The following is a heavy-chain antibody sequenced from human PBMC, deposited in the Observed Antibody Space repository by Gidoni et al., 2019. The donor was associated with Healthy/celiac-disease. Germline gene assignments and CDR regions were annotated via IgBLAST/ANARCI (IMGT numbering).Heavy chain of an antibody. CDR2: IWYDGSNK. D-gene: IGHD6-19*01. J-gene: IGHJ4*02. CDR3: ARGAPHSSGRADY. CDR1: GFTFSSYG. V-gene: IGHV3-33*01. Sequence: QVQLVESGGGVVQPGRSLRLSCAASGFTFSSYGMHWVRQAPGKGLEWVAVIWYDGSNKYYADSVKGRFTISRDNSKNTLYLQMNSLRAEDTAVYYCARGAPHSSGRADYGGQGTLVTVSS.